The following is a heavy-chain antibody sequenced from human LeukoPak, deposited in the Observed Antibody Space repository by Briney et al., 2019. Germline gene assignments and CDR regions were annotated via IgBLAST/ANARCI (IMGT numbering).Heavy chain of an antibody. CDR1: GFTFKTCS. J-gene: IGHJ4*02. CDR3: ATVNFYYDDSGYMPFDH. D-gene: IGHD3-22*01. V-gene: IGHV3-48*04. Sequence: PGGSLRLSCEASGFTFKTCSMNWVRQAPGKGLEWISYISGDAGTTNYADSVKGRFTISRDNAKSSLFLQMEGLSADDTAVYYCATVNFYYDDSGYMPFDHWGQGALVVISS. CDR2: ISGDAGTT.